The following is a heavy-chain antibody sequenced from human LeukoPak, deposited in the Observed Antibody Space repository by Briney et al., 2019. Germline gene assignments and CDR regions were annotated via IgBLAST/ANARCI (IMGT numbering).Heavy chain of an antibody. D-gene: IGHD2/OR15-2a*01. V-gene: IGHV3-23*01. CDR2: ISGSGGST. Sequence: GGSLRLSCAASGFTFSSYAMSWVRQAPGKGLEWVSAISGSGGSTYYADSVKGRFTISRDNSKNTLYLQMNSLRPEDTALYYCVKGTTFDAFDMWGQGTMVIVFS. CDR1: GFTFSSYA. J-gene: IGHJ3*02. CDR3: VKGTTFDAFDM.